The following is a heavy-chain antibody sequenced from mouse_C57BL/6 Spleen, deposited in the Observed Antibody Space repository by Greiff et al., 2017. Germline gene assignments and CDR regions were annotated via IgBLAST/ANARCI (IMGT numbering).Heavy chain of an antibody. J-gene: IGHJ3*01. CDR2: IYPSDSET. CDR3: ARNPYYSNDVGFAY. D-gene: IGHD2-5*01. CDR1: GYTFTSYW. Sequence: QVHVKQPGAELVRPGSSVKLSCKASGYTFTSYWMDWVKQRPGQGLEWIGNIYPSDSETHYNQKFKDKATLTVDKSSSTAYMQLSSLTSEDSAVYYCARNPYYSNDVGFAYWGQGTLVTVSA. V-gene: IGHV1-61*01.